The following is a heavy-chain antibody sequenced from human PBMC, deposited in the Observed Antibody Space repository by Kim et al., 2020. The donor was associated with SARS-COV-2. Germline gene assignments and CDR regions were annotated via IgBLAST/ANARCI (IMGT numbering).Heavy chain of an antibody. CDR3: ARGDFDWLLYYYYDMDV. J-gene: IGHJ6*02. V-gene: IGHV3-21*01. Sequence: GGSLRLSCAASGFTFSSYSMNWVRQAPRKGLEWVSSISSSSSYIYYADSVKGRFTISRDNAKNSLYLQMNSLRAEDTAVYYCARGDFDWLLYYYYDMDVWGQGTTVTVSS. D-gene: IGHD3-9*01. CDR1: GFTFSSYS. CDR2: ISSSSSYI.